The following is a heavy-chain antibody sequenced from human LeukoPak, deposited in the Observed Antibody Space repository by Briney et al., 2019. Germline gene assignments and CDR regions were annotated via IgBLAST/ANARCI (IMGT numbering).Heavy chain of an antibody. D-gene: IGHD3-22*01. CDR2: ISAYNGNT. Sequence: ASVNVSCKASGYTFTSYGISWVRQAPGQGLEWMGWISAYNGNTNYAQKLQGRVTMTTDTSTSTAYMELRSLRSDDTAVYYCARSPYYYDSSGSDYWGQGTLVTVSS. CDR3: ARSPYYYDSSGSDY. J-gene: IGHJ4*02. V-gene: IGHV1-18*01. CDR1: GYTFTSYG.